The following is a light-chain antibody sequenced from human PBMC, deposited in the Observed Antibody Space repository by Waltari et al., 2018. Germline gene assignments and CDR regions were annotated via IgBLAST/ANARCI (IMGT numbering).Light chain of an antibody. CDR3: GAWDPSLTAFV. Sequence: QSVLTQPPSVSATPGQKVTISCSGSSSTIGNEYVYCYQKLPGTAPKLLVYDTYQRPSGIPDRFSGSKSGTSATLGITGLQTGDEAHYYCGAWDPSLTAFVFGTGTEVTVL. CDR1: SSTIGNEY. CDR2: DTY. V-gene: IGLV1-51*01. J-gene: IGLJ1*01.